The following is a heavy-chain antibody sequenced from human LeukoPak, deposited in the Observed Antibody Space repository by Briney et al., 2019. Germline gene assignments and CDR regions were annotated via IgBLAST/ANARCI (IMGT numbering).Heavy chain of an antibody. CDR3: ARVEAAAPSDY. Sequence: ASVKVSCKASGYTCTSYGISWVRQAPGQGLEWMGWISAYNGNTNYAQKLQGRVTMTTDTSTSTPYMELRSLRSDDTAVYYCARVEAAAPSDYWGQGTLVTVSS. J-gene: IGHJ4*02. D-gene: IGHD6-13*01. V-gene: IGHV1-18*01. CDR1: GYTCTSYG. CDR2: ISAYNGNT.